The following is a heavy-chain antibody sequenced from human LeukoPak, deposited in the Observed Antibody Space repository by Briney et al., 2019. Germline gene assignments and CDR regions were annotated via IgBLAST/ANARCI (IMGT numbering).Heavy chain of an antibody. CDR1: GFTFSSYA. Sequence: GGSLRLSCAASGFTFSSYAMHWVRQAPGKGLEWVALISNDGSTTYYADSVKGRFTISRDNSKNTLYVQMNSLRGEDTAVYYCARVVSGYGLYFYYGVDVWGQGTTVTVSS. V-gene: IGHV3-30-3*01. CDR2: ISNDGSTT. J-gene: IGHJ6*02. D-gene: IGHD5-12*01. CDR3: ARVVSGYGLYFYYGVDV.